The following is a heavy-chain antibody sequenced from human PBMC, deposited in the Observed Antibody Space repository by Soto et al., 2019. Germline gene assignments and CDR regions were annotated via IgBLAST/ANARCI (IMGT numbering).Heavy chain of an antibody. J-gene: IGHJ6*02. D-gene: IGHD6-6*01. Sequence: GGSLRLSCAASGFTFSSYSMNWVRQAPGKWLEWVSSISSSSSYIYYADSVKGRFTISTDNAKNSLYLQMNSLRAEDTAVYYCRTSSSSYYYYGMDVWGQGTTVTVSS. CDR3: RTSSSSYYYYGMDV. CDR1: GFTFSSYS. V-gene: IGHV3-21*01. CDR2: ISSSSSYI.